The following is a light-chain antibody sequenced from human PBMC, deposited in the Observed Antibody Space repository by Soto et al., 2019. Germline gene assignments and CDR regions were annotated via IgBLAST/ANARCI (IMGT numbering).Light chain of an antibody. J-gene: IGKJ2*01. Sequence: DIQMTQSPSSLSASIGDRVTITCRASQSIATSVNWFQQRPGKAPKLLINAASSLQSGVPSRFSGSGSGTDFTLPISGLQPDDFATYYCQQIFETPPYTFGQGTKLEIK. V-gene: IGKV1-39*01. CDR2: AAS. CDR3: QQIFETPPYT. CDR1: QSIATS.